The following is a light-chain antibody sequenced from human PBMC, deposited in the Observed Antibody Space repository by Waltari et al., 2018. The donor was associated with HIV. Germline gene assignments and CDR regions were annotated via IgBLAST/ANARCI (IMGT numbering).Light chain of an antibody. J-gene: IGKJ5*01. Sequence: EIMLTQSPATLSLSPGKKATLSCRASQSVATYLAWFQQRPGQAPRVLIYEASNRANGIPARFSGSGSGTDFTLTISSLEPEDFGVYYCQQRNIPITFGQGTRLEI. CDR2: EAS. V-gene: IGKV3-11*01. CDR3: QQRNIPIT. CDR1: QSVATY.